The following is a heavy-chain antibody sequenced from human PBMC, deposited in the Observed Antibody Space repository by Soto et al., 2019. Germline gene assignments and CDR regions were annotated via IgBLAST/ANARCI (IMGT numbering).Heavy chain of an antibody. CDR3: ARAAWSSGSPRFDY. D-gene: IGHD3-10*01. Sequence: ASVKVSCKASGYTFTSYTIHWVRQAPGQSLEWMGWINAGQGNTKYSQKFQDRVTLTRDTSASTAYMDLSSLRSEDTAVYYCARAAWSSGSPRFDYWGQGTLVTVSS. J-gene: IGHJ4*02. CDR2: INAGQGNT. CDR1: GYTFTSYT. V-gene: IGHV1-3*01.